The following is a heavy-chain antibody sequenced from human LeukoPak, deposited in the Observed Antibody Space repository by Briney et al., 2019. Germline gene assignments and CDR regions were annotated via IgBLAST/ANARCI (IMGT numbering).Heavy chain of an antibody. CDR2: IYSGGST. Sequence: GGSLRLSCAASGFTVSSNYMSWVRQAPGKGLEWVSVIYSGGSTYYADSVKGRFTISRDNSKNTLYLQMNSLRAEDTAVYYCARGLAPYDSSGHYHTWGQGTLVTVSS. CDR3: ARGLAPYDSSGHYHT. J-gene: IGHJ5*02. V-gene: IGHV3-66*01. D-gene: IGHD3-22*01. CDR1: GFTVSSNY.